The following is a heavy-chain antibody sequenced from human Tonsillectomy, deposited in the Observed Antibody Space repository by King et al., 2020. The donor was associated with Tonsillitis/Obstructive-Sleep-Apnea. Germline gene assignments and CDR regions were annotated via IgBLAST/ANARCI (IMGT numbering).Heavy chain of an antibody. D-gene: IGHD1-26*01. CDR1: GYSFTSYW. CDR2: IYPGDSDT. CDR3: ARRGGGSGRLEAYNWFDP. J-gene: IGHJ5*02. V-gene: IGHV5-51*03. Sequence: VQLVESGAEVKKPGESLKISCKGSGYSFTSYWIGWVRQMPGKGLEWMGIIYPGDSDTRYSPSFQGQVTISADKSISTAYLQWSSLKASDTAMYYCARRGGGSGRLEAYNWFDPWGQGTLVTVSS.